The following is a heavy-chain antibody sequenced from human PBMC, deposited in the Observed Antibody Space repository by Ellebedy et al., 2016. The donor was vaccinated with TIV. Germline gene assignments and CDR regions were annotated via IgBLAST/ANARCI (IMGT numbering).Heavy chain of an antibody. J-gene: IGHJ4*02. CDR3: ARGAWEVLSPNYRKEPFDY. CDR1: GYPFTSYY. CDR2: LNPNGGGT. Sequence: AASVKVSCKASGYPFTSYYVHWVRQAPGQGLEWMGILNPNGGGTNNAQKFQGRVTMTSDTSTSTIYMELGRLRFEDTAVYYCARGAWEVLSPNYRKEPFDYWGQGTLVTVSS. V-gene: IGHV1-46*01. D-gene: IGHD4/OR15-4a*01.